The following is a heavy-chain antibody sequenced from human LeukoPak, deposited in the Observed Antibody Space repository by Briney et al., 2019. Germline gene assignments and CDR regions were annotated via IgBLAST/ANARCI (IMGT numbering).Heavy chain of an antibody. J-gene: IGHJ5*02. D-gene: IGHD3-3*01. CDR3: ARQVVTIFEVDWFDP. V-gene: IGHV4-34*01. CDR2: INHSGST. Sequence: SETLSLTCAVYGGSFSGYYWSWIRQPPGKGLEWIGEINHSGSTNYNPSLKSRVTISVDTSKNQFSLKLSSVTAADTAVYYCARQVVTIFEVDWFDPWGQGTLVTVSS. CDR1: GGSFSGYY.